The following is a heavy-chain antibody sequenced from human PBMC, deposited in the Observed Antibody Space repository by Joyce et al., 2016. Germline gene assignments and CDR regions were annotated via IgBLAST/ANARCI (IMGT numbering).Heavy chain of an antibody. CDR1: GFTFINYG. J-gene: IGHJ4*02. CDR2: ISYDGRNK. V-gene: IGHV3-30*03. CDR3: ARALGWDSNSCHDY. Sequence: QVQLVESGGGVVQPGRSLRLSCAASGFTFINYGMHWVRQAPGKGLEGVAVISYDGRNKYYVDTVKGRFTISRDNSKNTLYLQMNSLRPEDTAVYYCARALGWDSNSCHDYWGQGTLVTVSS. D-gene: IGHD6-13*01.